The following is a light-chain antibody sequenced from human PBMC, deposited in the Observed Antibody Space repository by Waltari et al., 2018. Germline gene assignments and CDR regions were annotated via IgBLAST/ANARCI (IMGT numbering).Light chain of an antibody. CDR2: AAS. CDR1: QVIRKD. V-gene: IGKV1-17*01. Sequence: DIQMTQSPSSLSASVGDRVTITCRASQVIRKDLAWHQQKPGKAPRRLIYAASSLQSGVPSRFSGSGSGTEFNLTISSLQPEDFATYYCLQHNSYPRYTFGQGTKLEIK. J-gene: IGKJ2*01. CDR3: LQHNSYPRYT.